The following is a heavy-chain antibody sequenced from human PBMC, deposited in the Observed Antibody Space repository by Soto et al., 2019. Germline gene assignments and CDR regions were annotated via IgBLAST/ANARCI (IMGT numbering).Heavy chain of an antibody. CDR2: IYYSGST. Sequence: SETLSLTCTVSGGSISSSSYYWGWIRQPPGKGLEWIGSIYYSGSTYYNPSLKSRVTISVDTSKNQFSLKLSSVTAADTAVYYCTGTKSRDYGGNPDAFDIWGQGTMVTVSS. V-gene: IGHV4-39*01. CDR1: GGSISSSSYY. D-gene: IGHD4-17*01. J-gene: IGHJ3*02. CDR3: TGTKSRDYGGNPDAFDI.